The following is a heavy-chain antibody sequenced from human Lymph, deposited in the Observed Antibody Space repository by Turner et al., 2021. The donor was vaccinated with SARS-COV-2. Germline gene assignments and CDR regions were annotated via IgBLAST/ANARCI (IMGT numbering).Heavy chain of an antibody. Sequence: QVQLQESGLGLVRPSETLSLTCTVSGGSISSYYWSWIRQPPGKGLEWIGYIHYSGSTNYNLSLKSRVTISVDTSKNQFSLKLSSVTAADTAVYYCARHGFSGWYGGGMDVWGQGTTVTVSS. CDR1: GGSISSYY. J-gene: IGHJ6*02. CDR2: IHYSGST. CDR3: ARHGFSGWYGGGMDV. V-gene: IGHV4-59*08. D-gene: IGHD6-19*01.